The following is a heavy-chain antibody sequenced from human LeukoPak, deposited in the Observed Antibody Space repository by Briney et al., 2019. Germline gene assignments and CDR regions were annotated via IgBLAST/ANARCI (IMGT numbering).Heavy chain of an antibody. CDR3: ARGPVAGTLNFDY. J-gene: IGHJ4*02. D-gene: IGHD6-19*01. CDR2: IYYSGST. CDR1: GGSISSSSYY. Sequence: SETLFLTCTVSGGSISSSSYYWGWIRQPPGKGLEWIGSIYYSGSTYYNPSLKSRVTISVDTSKNQFSLKLSSVTAADTAVYYCARGPVAGTLNFDYWGQGTLVTVSS. V-gene: IGHV4-39*07.